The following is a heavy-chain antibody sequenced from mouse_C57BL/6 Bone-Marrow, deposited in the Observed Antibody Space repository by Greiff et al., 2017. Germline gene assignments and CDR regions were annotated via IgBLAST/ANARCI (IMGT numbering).Heavy chain of an antibody. CDR1: GYTFTSYG. CDR3: TRGSYCYYYGMDY. CDR2: IYPRSGNT. D-gene: IGHD2-12*01. Sequence: QVQLQQSGAELARPGASVKLSCKASGYTFTSYGISWVKQRTGQGLEWIGEIYPRSGNTYYNEKFKGKATLTADKSSSTAYMELRSLTSEDSAVYFCTRGSYCYYYGMDYWGQGTSVTVSS. J-gene: IGHJ4*01. V-gene: IGHV1-81*01.